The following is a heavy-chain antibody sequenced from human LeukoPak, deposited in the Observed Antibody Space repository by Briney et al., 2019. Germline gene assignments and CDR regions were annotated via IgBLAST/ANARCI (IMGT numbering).Heavy chain of an antibody. CDR3: ARDGASGSHSDEVDY. J-gene: IGHJ4*02. Sequence: GGSLRLSCAASGFTFSSYGMHWVRQAPGKGLEWVAVIWYDGSNKYYADSVKGRFTISRDNSKNTLYLQMNSLRAEDTAVYYCARDGASGSHSDEVDYWGQGTLVTVSS. CDR2: IWYDGSNK. CDR1: GFTFSSYG. V-gene: IGHV3-33*01. D-gene: IGHD1-26*01.